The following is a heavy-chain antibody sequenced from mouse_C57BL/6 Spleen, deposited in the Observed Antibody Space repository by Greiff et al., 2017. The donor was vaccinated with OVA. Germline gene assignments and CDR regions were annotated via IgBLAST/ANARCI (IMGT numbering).Heavy chain of an antibody. CDR1: GFTFSSYA. CDR2: ISDGGSYT. J-gene: IGHJ1*03. D-gene: IGHD1-1*01. CDR3: ARGPFYGSSYRGWYFDV. V-gene: IGHV5-4*01. Sequence: VQLKESGGGLVKPGGSLKLSCAASGFTFSSYAMSWVRQTPEKRLEWVATISDGGSYTYYPENVKGRFTISRDNAKNNLYLQMSNLKSEDTARYYCARGPFYGSSYRGWYFDVWGTGTTVTVSS.